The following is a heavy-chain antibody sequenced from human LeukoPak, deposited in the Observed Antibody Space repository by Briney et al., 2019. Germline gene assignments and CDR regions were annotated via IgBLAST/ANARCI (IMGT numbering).Heavy chain of an antibody. CDR2: IYYSGST. J-gene: IGHJ4*02. CDR3: ARFSSSWSFDY. CDR1: GGTISNYY. D-gene: IGHD6-13*01. V-gene: IGHV4-59*01. Sequence: KTSETLSLTCTVSGGTISNYYWSWIRQPPGKGLEWIGYIYYSGSTNYNPSLKSRVTISVDTSKNQFSLKLSSVTAADTAVYYCARFSSSWSFDYWGQGTLVSVSS.